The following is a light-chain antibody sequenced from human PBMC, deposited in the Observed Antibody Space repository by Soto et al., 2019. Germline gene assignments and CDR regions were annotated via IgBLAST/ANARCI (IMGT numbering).Light chain of an antibody. CDR3: QQYNNWPPIT. V-gene: IGKV3-15*01. Sequence: EVVLTQSPAALSLSPGETATLSCRASQSLTSYLAWYQQKPGQAPRLLIYDASTRATGIPARFSGSGSGTEFTLTISSLQSEDFAIYYCQQYNNWPPITFGQGTRLEIK. J-gene: IGKJ5*01. CDR1: QSLTSY. CDR2: DAS.